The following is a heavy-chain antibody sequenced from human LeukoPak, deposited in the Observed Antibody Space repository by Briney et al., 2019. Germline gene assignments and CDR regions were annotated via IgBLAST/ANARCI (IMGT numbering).Heavy chain of an antibody. Sequence: SETLSLTCTVSGGSISSYYWSWIRQPPGKGLEWIAYIYYSGSTNYNPSLQSRVTISVDTSNNQFSLKLSSVTAADRAVYYCATYHFRGDTHYFDYWGQGILVTVSS. V-gene: IGHV4-59*01. CDR1: GGSISSYY. CDR3: ATYHFRGDTHYFDY. J-gene: IGHJ4*02. CDR2: IYYSGST. D-gene: IGHD3-10*02.